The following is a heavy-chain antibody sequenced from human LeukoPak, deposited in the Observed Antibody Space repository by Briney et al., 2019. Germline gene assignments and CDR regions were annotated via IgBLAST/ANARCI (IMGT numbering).Heavy chain of an antibody. CDR3: ARAVQLWDVDY. V-gene: IGHV1-8*01. Sequence: ASVKVFCKASGYTFASYDINWVRQATGQGLEWMGWMNPNSGNTGYAQKFQGRVTMTRNTSISTAYMELSSLRSEDTAVYYCARAVQLWDVDYWGQGTLVTVSS. J-gene: IGHJ4*02. CDR2: MNPNSGNT. CDR1: GYTFASYD. D-gene: IGHD5-18*01.